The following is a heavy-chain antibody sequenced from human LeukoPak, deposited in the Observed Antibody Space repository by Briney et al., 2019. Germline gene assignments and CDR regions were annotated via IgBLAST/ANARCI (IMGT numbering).Heavy chain of an antibody. D-gene: IGHD2-15*01. CDR1: GGSISSDNW. V-gene: IGHV4-4*02. CDR2: IYTSGST. Sequence: SETLSLTCAVSGGSISSDNWWSWVRQPPGKGLEWIGRIYTSGSTNYNPSLKSRVTMSVGTSKNQFSLKLSSVTAADTAVYYCAREDYCSGGSCYSSWDWFDPWGQGTLVTVSS. J-gene: IGHJ5*02. CDR3: AREDYCSGGSCYSSWDWFDP.